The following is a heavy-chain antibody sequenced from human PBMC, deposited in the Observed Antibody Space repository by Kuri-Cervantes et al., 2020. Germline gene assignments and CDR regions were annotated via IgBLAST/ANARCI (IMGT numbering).Heavy chain of an antibody. V-gene: IGHV1-46*01. Sequence: ASVKVSCKASGYTFTSYYMHWVRQAPGQGLEWMGIINPSGGSTSYAQKFQGRVTITADKSTSTAYMELSSLRSEDTAVYYCARDSELAVAGTFGYWGQGTLVTVSS. CDR3: ARDSELAVAGTFGY. CDR1: GYTFTSYY. J-gene: IGHJ4*02. CDR2: INPSGGST. D-gene: IGHD6-19*01.